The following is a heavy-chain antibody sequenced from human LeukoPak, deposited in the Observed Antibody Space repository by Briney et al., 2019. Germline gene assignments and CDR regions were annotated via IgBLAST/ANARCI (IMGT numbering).Heavy chain of an antibody. J-gene: IGHJ4*02. D-gene: IGHD5-18*01. CDR2: IYPSDSDT. V-gene: IGHV5-51*01. CDR1: GYSFTSYW. Sequence: GESLKISCKDSGYSFTSYWIGWVRQMPGKGLEWMGIIYPSDSDTRYSPSFQGQVTISADKSINTAYLQWSSLKASDTAIYYCARRGEAMDPFDYWGQGTLVTVSS. CDR3: ARRGEAMDPFDY.